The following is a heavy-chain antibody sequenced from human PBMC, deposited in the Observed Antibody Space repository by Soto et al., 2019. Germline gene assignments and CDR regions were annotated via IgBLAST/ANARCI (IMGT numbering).Heavy chain of an antibody. CDR2: INPSGGST. CDR1: GYTFTSYY. J-gene: IGHJ4*02. V-gene: IGHV1-46*01. Sequence: ASVKVSCKASGYTFTSYYMHWVRQAPGQGLEWMGIINPSGGSTSYAQKFQGRVTMTRDTSTSTVYMELNSLRAEDTAVYYCASSGYSYGSFLSPPGYWGQGTLVTVSS. CDR3: ASSGYSYGSFLSPPGY. D-gene: IGHD5-18*01.